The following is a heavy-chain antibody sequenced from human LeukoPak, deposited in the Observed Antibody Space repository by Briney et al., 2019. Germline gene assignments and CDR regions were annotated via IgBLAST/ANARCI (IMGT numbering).Heavy chain of an antibody. J-gene: IGHJ5*02. D-gene: IGHD1-14*01. CDR1: GGSISSYY. Sequence: LETLSLTCTVSGGSISSYYWSWIRQPPGKGLEWIGYIYYSGSTNYNPSLKSRVTISVDTSKNQFSLKLSSVTAADTAVYYCARRGAGNWFDPWGQGTLVTVSS. V-gene: IGHV4-59*01. CDR2: IYYSGST. CDR3: ARRGAGNWFDP.